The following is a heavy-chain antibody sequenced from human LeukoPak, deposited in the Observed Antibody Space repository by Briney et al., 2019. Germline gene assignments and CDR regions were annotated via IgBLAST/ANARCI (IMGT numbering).Heavy chain of an antibody. CDR3: ASFDRYT. CDR2: IGTTGSTR. V-gene: IGHV3-48*01. J-gene: IGHJ5*02. D-gene: IGHD1-1*01. Sequence: GGSLRLSCAASGFAFSTYSMNWVRQAPGKGLEWVSYIGTTGSTRYYADSVKGRFTISRDNAKNSLYLQMNSLRAEDTAVYYCASFDRYTWGQGTLVTVSS. CDR1: GFAFSTYS.